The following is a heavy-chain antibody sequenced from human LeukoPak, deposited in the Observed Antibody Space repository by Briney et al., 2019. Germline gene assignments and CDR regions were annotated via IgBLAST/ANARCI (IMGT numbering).Heavy chain of an antibody. CDR3: ARDLDDSSGYYYVGSGNYFDY. Sequence: ASVKVSCKASGYTFTGYYMHWVRQAPGQELEWMGWINPNSGGTNYAQKFQGRVTMTRDTSISTAYMELSRLRSDDTAVYYCARDLDDSSGYYYVGSGNYFDYWGQGTLVTVSS. D-gene: IGHD3-22*01. CDR1: GYTFTGYY. V-gene: IGHV1-2*02. CDR2: INPNSGGT. J-gene: IGHJ4*02.